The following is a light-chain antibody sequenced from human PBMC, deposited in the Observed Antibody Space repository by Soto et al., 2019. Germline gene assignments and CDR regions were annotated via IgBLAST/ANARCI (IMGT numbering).Light chain of an antibody. J-gene: IGKJ1*01. CDR1: QSVSSTY. CDR2: GAS. V-gene: IGKV3-20*01. CDR3: QQYGGSRWT. Sequence: EIVLTQSPGTLSLSPGERATLSCRASQSVSSTYLAWYQQKPGQAPRLLIYGASNRATGIPDRFSGSGSGTDFTLTISRVEREDFAVYYCQQYGGSRWTFGQGTRVDI.